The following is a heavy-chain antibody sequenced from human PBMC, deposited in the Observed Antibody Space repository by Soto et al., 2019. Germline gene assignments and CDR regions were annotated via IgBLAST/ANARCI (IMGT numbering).Heavy chain of an antibody. V-gene: IGHV5-51*01. CDR2: IYPGDSDT. Sequence: PGESLKISCKGSGYSFTSYWIGWVRQMPGKGLEWMGIIYPGDSDTRYSPSFQGQVTISADKSISTAYLQWSSLKASDTAMYYCARHGVEPYYAANYYYYGMDVWGQGTTVTVSS. CDR3: ARHGVEPYYAANYYYYGMDV. J-gene: IGHJ6*02. CDR1: GYSFTSYW. D-gene: IGHD1-26*01.